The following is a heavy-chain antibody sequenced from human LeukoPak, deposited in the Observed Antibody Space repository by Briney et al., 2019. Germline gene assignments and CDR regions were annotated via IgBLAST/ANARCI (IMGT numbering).Heavy chain of an antibody. CDR3: ARDASKREVNWFDP. CDR1: GYTFTGYY. CDR2: INPNSGGT. J-gene: IGHJ5*02. V-gene: IGHV1-2*02. Sequence: ASVKVSCKASGYTFTGYYMNWVRQAPGQGLEWMGWINPNSGGTNYAQKFQGRVTMTRDTSISTAYMELSRLRSDDTAVYYCARDASKREVNWFDPWGQGTLVTVSS. D-gene: IGHD1-26*01.